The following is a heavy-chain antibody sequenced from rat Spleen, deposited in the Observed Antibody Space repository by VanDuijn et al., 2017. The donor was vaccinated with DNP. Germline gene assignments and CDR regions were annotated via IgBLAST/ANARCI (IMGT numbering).Heavy chain of an antibody. Sequence: EVQLVESGGGLVQPGRSLKLSCAASGFTFSNYGMAWVRQAPKKGLEGVATISTSGGRTYYRDSVKGRFTISRDNAKSTLYLQMNSLRSEDMATYYCARPGLGTIDYWGQGVMVTVSS. J-gene: IGHJ2*01. D-gene: IGHD4-2*01. CDR1: GFTFSNYG. CDR2: ISTSGGRT. V-gene: IGHV5S13*01. CDR3: ARPGLGTIDY.